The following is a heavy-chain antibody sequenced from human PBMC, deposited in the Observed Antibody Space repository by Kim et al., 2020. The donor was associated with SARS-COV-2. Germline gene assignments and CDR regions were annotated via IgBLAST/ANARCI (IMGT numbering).Heavy chain of an antibody. D-gene: IGHD3-3*01. CDR2: ISYDGSNK. CDR1: GFTFSSYA. J-gene: IGHJ4*02. V-gene: IGHV3-30*04. Sequence: GGSLRLSCAASGFTFSSYAMHWVRQAPGKGLEWVAVISYDGSNKYYADSVKGRFTISRDNSKNTLYLQMNSLRAEDTAVYYCARDHVRFLEWLNWLIDYWGQGTLVTVSS. CDR3: ARDHVRFLEWLNWLIDY.